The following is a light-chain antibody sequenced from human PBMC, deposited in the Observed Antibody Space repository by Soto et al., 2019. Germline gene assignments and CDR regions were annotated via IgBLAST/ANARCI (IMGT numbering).Light chain of an antibody. CDR1: SSNIGSNY. Sequence: QSVLTQPPSASGTPGQRVTISCSGSSSNIGSNYVYWYQQLPGTAPKLLIYSNNQRPSGVPDGFSGSKSGTSASLAISGRRSEDEADYYCAAWDDSLSGWLFGGGTKLTVL. V-gene: IGLV1-47*02. J-gene: IGLJ3*02. CDR2: SNN. CDR3: AAWDDSLSGWL.